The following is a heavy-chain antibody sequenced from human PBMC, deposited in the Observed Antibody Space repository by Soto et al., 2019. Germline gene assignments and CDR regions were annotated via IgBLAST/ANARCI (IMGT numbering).Heavy chain of an antibody. Sequence: GGSLRLSCVDSGFTFSGSWMAWVRQAPGRGLEWVPNIKEDGSAKYYVDSGKGRFTVSRDNAKNSLYLQMNSLRAEDTAVYYCTRDRAYNCFDYWGQGTLVTVPS. D-gene: IGHD3-10*01. CDR1: GFTFSGSW. J-gene: IGHJ4*02. CDR3: TRDRAYNCFDY. CDR2: IKEDGSAK. V-gene: IGHV3-7*01.